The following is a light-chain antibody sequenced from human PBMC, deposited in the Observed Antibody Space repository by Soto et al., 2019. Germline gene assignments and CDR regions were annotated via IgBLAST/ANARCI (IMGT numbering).Light chain of an antibody. CDR1: QSVSSNY. Sequence: EIVVTQSPGTLSLSPGERATLSCRASQSVSSNYLAWYQQKPGQAPRLLIYGASSRATGIPDRFSGSGSGTDFTLTISRLEPEDFAVYYCQQYGSSPLTFGPGTKVDIK. CDR2: GAS. J-gene: IGKJ1*01. V-gene: IGKV3-20*01. CDR3: QQYGSSPLT.